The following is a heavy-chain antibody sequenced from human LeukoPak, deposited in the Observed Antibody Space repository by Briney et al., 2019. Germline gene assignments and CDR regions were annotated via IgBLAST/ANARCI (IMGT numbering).Heavy chain of an antibody. Sequence: SETLSLTCTVSGGSISSYYWSWIRQPAGKGLEWIGRIYTSGSTNYNPSLKSRVTMSVDTSMNQFSLKLSSVTAADTAVYYCARVSLGYCSGGSCPTWFDPWGQGTLVTVSS. CDR1: GGSISSYY. J-gene: IGHJ5*02. CDR2: IYTSGST. CDR3: ARVSLGYCSGGSCPTWFDP. V-gene: IGHV4-4*07. D-gene: IGHD2-15*01.